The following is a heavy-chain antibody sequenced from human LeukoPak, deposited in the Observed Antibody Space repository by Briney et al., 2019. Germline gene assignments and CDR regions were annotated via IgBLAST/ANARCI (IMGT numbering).Heavy chain of an antibody. CDR2: ISGSGGST. J-gene: IGHJ4*02. CDR1: GFAFSSYA. V-gene: IGHV3-23*01. Sequence: GGPLRLSCAASGFAFSSYAMSWVRQAPGKGLEWASAISGSGGSTYYADSVKGRFTISRDNSKNTLYLQMNSLRAEDTAVYYCAKDSGDFRYCSGGSCHGPGYFDYWGQGTLVTVSS. D-gene: IGHD2-15*01. CDR3: AKDSGDFRYCSGGSCHGPGYFDY.